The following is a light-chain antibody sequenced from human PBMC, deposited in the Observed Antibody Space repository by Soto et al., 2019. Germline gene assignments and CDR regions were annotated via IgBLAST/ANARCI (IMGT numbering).Light chain of an antibody. Sequence: EIVLTQSPGTLSSSPGERATLSCRASQSVSSSYLAWYQQKPGQAPRLLIYGASSRATGVPDRFSGSGSGTDFTLTISRLEPEDFAVYYCQQCGSAPLTFGQGTKVEIK. V-gene: IGKV3-20*01. CDR1: QSVSSSY. J-gene: IGKJ1*01. CDR3: QQCGSAPLT. CDR2: GAS.